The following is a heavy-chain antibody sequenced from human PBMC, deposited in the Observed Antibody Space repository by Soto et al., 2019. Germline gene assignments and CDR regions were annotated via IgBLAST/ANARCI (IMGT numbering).Heavy chain of an antibody. CDR1: GYSFSGYD. CDR3: ARDSGAALYGEDALDI. J-gene: IGHJ3*02. D-gene: IGHD3-10*01. V-gene: IGHV1-18*04. Sequence: QGKLVQSGPEVKKPGASVRVSCKASGYSFSGYDITWVRQAPGQGLEPLGWVSTSIVSTMSAENLQGRLSMTTDTSTATVYMELRGLRSDDTAVYYCARDSGAALYGEDALDIWGQGTMVTVSS. CDR2: VSTSIVST.